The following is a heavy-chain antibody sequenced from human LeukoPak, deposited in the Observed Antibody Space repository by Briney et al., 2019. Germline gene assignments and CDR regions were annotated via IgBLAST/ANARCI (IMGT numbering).Heavy chain of an antibody. CDR1: GGSISSSSYY. J-gene: IGHJ3*02. D-gene: IGHD2-2*01. CDR2: IYYSGST. CDR3: ARVSSSCSSTSCSDAFDI. V-gene: IGHV4-61*01. Sequence: SETLSLTCTVSGGSISSSSYYWSWIRQPPGKGLEWIGYIYYSGSTNYNPSLKSRVTISVDTSKNQFSLKLSSVTAADTAVYYCARVSSSCSSTSCSDAFDIWGQGTMVTVSS.